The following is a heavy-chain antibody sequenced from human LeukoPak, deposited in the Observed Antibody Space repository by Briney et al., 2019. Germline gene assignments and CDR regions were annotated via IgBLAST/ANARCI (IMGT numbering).Heavy chain of an antibody. CDR3: AGPPLGGAPPGY. J-gene: IGHJ4*02. CDR2: INHSGST. V-gene: IGHV4-34*01. Sequence: PSETLSLTCAVYGGSFSGYYWSWIRQPPGKGLERIGEINHSGSTNYNPSLKSRVTISVDTSKNQFSLKLSSVTAADTAVYYCAGPPLGGAPPGYGGQGPLAPVSS. D-gene: IGHD1-26*01. CDR1: GGSFSGYY.